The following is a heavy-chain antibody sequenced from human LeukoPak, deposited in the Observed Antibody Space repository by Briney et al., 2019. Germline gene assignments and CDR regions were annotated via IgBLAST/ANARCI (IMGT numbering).Heavy chain of an antibody. D-gene: IGHD6-19*01. V-gene: IGHV3-21*01. CDR2: ISSSSSYI. J-gene: IGHJ3*02. CDR1: GFTFSSYS. Sequence: GGSLRLSCVASGFTFSSYSMNWVRQAPGKWLEWVSSISSSSSYIYYADSVKGRFTISRDNAQYSLYLQMNSLTAEDTAVYYCARALDSGWYQSAFDIWGRGTMVTVSS. CDR3: ARALDSGWYQSAFDI.